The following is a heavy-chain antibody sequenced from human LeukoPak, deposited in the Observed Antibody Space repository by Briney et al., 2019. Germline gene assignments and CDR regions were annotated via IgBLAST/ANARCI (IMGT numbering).Heavy chain of an antibody. CDR2: IYPGDSDN. D-gene: IGHD6-6*01. Sequence: GAFLKISCKGSGYSIASYWIGLVRPMPGKGLEWVGIIYPGDSDNRYSPSFQGQITISADKSISTAYLQWSSLKASDTAMYYCARLLRGSSWGYYYYMDVWGKGTRVTVSS. CDR1: GYSIASYW. CDR3: ARLLRGSSWGYYYYMDV. J-gene: IGHJ6*03. V-gene: IGHV5-51*01.